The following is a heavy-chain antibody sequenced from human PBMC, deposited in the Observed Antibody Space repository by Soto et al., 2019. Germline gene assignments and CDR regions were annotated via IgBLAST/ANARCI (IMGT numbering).Heavy chain of an antibody. CDR1: GYPFTGPY. Sequence: QAQLVQSGTEVKKPGASVKVSCKASGYPFTGPYIYWVRQAPGQGLEWRGWINPSSGGTEFAEKFQGRVTVTRDTSIRTVFLELNSLTSDDTGVYFCARDFRTYSHGVDVWGQGTAVTVSS. D-gene: IGHD4-4*01. CDR2: INPSSGGT. V-gene: IGHV1-2*02. CDR3: ARDFRTYSHGVDV. J-gene: IGHJ6*02.